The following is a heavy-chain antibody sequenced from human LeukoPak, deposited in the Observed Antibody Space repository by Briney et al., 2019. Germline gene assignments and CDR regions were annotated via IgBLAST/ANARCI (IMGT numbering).Heavy chain of an antibody. CDR3: ARAREQQLVRGNWVWGYHYYYMDV. D-gene: IGHD6-13*01. CDR2: IYYSGTT. CDR1: GGSMNKYY. Sequence: SETLSLTCTVSGGSMNKYYWNWIRQPPGKGLEWIGYIYYSGTTNYNPSLKSRVTISIDTSKNQFSLKLTSVTAADTAVYYCARAREQQLVRGNWVWGYHYYYMDVWGKGTTVTISS. J-gene: IGHJ6*03. V-gene: IGHV4-59*08.